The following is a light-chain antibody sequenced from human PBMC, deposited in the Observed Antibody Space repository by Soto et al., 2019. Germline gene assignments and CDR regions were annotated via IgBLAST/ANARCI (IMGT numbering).Light chain of an antibody. CDR1: QSLLHSDGYTY. CDR2: LTF. Sequence: DIVMTQSPLSLPVTPGEPASISCRSSQSLLHSDGYTYMDWYLQKPGQSPQVLIYLTFNRASGVPDWFSGSGSGTDFTLKISRVEAEDAGVYYCMQALQTPYTFGQGTKLEIK. J-gene: IGKJ2*01. V-gene: IGKV2-28*01. CDR3: MQALQTPYT.